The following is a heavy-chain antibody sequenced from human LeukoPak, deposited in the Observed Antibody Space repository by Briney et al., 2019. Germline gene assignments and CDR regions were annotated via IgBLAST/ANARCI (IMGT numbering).Heavy chain of an antibody. V-gene: IGHV4-30-4*01. D-gene: IGHD2-2*01. Sequence: SQTLSLTCTVSGGSISSGDYYWSWIRQPPGKGLEWIGYIYYSGSTYYNPSLKSRVTISVDTSKNQFSLKLSSVTAADTAVYYCARYIVVVPAASPPNWFDPWGQGTLATVSS. CDR2: IYYSGST. J-gene: IGHJ5*02. CDR1: GGSISSGDYY. CDR3: ARYIVVVPAASPPNWFDP.